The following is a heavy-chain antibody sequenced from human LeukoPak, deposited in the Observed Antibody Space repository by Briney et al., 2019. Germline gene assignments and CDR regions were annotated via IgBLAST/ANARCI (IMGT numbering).Heavy chain of an antibody. V-gene: IGHV1-18*01. Sequence: GASVKVSCKASGYTFTSYGISWVRRAPGQGLEWMGWISAYNGNTNYAQKLQGRVTMTTDTSTSTAYMELRSLRSEDTAVYYCARDYSGDCSSTSCYTGNWFDPWGQGTLVTVSS. CDR2: ISAYNGNT. CDR3: ARDYSGDCSSTSCYTGNWFDP. CDR1: GYTFTSYG. J-gene: IGHJ5*02. D-gene: IGHD2-2*02.